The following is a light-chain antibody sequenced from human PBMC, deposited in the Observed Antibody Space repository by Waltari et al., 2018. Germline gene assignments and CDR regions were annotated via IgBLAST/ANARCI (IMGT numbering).Light chain of an antibody. CDR2: RSD. J-gene: IGLJ3*02. CDR1: ASNIGNNV. V-gene: IGLV1-44*01. Sequence: QSVLTQPPSASGTPGQGVTISCSGGASNIGNNVVNWYQQVPGKAPKLLIYRSDRRPAGFPDRFSGSKSVTSASLAISGLQSEDEADYYCAAWDDSLNGRWVFGGGTKVTVL. CDR3: AAWDDSLNGRWV.